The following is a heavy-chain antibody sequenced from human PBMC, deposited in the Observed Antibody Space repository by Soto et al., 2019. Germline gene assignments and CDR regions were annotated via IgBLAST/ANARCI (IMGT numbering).Heavy chain of an antibody. CDR1: GGSFSGYY. V-gene: IGHV4-34*01. D-gene: IGHD3-3*01. CDR2: INHSGST. CDR3: ARGKVLISFGVVIQRNYYYYYGMDV. J-gene: IGHJ6*02. Sequence: QVQLQQWGAGLLKPSETLSLTCAVYGGSFSGYYWSWIRQPPGKGLEWIGEINHSGSTNYNPSLKSRVTISVDTSKNQFSLKLSSVTAADTAVYYCARGKVLISFGVVIQRNYYYYYGMDVWGQGTTVTVSS.